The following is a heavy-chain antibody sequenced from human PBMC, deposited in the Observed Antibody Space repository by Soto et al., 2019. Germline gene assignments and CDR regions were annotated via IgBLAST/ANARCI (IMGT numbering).Heavy chain of an antibody. Sequence: SETLSLTCAVYGGSFSGYYWSWIRQPTGKGLEWIGEIKHSGSTNYNPSLKSRVTISVDTSKNQFSLKLSSVTAADTAVYYCARGDYVRRSSWALRQYFDYWGQGTLVTVSS. CDR3: ARGDYVRRSSWALRQYFDY. D-gene: IGHD6-13*01. CDR2: IKHSGST. J-gene: IGHJ4*02. CDR1: GGSFSGYY. V-gene: IGHV4-34*01.